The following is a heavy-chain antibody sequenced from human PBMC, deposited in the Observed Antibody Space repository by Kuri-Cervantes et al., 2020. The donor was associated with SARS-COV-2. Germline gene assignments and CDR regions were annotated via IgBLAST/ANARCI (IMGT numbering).Heavy chain of an antibody. CDR3: ASLGYCSSTSCYGWYFDL. CDR1: GGSISSYY. Sequence: SETLSLTCTVSGGSISSYYWSWIRQPAGKGLEWIGRIYTSGSTNYNPSLKSRVTMSVDTSKNQFSLKLSSVTAADTAVYYCASLGYCSSTSCYGWYFDLWGRGTLVTVSS. V-gene: IGHV4-4*07. J-gene: IGHJ2*01. CDR2: IYTSGST. D-gene: IGHD2-2*01.